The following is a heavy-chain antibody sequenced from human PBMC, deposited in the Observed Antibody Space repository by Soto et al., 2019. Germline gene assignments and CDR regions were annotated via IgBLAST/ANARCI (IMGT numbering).Heavy chain of an antibody. V-gene: IGHV1-69*12. CDR2: IIPIFGTA. Sequence: QVQLVQSGAEVKKPGSSVKVSCKASGGTFSSYAISWVRQAPGQGLEWMGGIIPIFGTANYAQKFQGRVTITADESTSTAYMELSSLRSEDTAVSYCARDQREPVTTSFGCHVWGQGTTVTVSS. D-gene: IGHD4-17*01. CDR3: ARDQREPVTTSFGCHV. CDR1: GGTFSSYA. J-gene: IGHJ6*02.